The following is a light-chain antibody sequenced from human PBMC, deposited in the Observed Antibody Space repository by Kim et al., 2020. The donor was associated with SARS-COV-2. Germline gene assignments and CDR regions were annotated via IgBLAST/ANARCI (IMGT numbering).Light chain of an antibody. CDR3: GTWDSSLSAVV. CDR2: DNS. J-gene: IGLJ2*01. CDR1: SSNIGNNY. V-gene: IGLV1-51*01. Sequence: KVTISCSGSSSNIGNNYVSWYQQLPGTAPKLLIYDNSKRPSGIPDRFSGSKSGTSATLGITGLQTGDEADYYCGTWDSSLSAVVFGGGTQLTVL.